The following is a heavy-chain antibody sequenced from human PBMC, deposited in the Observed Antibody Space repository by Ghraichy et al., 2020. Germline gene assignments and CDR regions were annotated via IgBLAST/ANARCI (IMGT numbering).Heavy chain of an antibody. CDR3: ARVHEEWQPVYGGATWFAP. V-gene: IGHV4-38-2*01. J-gene: IGHJ5*02. Sequence: SETLSLTCAVSGFSITSDYYWGWIRQSPGKGLEWIGSIFHSGSTYLSPSLKSRISISIDTSKNQFSLNLTSVTAADSAVYYCARVHEEWQPVYGGATWFAPWGQGTLVVVSS. CDR2: IFHSGST. CDR1: GFSITSDYY. D-gene: IGHD3-3*01.